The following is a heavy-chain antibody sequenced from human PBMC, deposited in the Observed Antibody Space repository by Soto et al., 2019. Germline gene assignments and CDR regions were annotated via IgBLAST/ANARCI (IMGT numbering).Heavy chain of an antibody. D-gene: IGHD2-15*01. Sequence: SGPTLVNPTQALTLTCTFSGFSLSSGGMCVSWIRQPPGKALEWIARIDWDDDKYYRRTLKTRLSISKDTSKNQVVLTMTNMDPVDTATYYCARTPRYCSGGSCYPWAFDVWGQGTEVTVSS. V-gene: IGHV2-70*10. CDR2: IDWDDDK. J-gene: IGHJ3*01. CDR1: GFSLSSGGMC. CDR3: ARTPRYCSGGSCYPWAFDV.